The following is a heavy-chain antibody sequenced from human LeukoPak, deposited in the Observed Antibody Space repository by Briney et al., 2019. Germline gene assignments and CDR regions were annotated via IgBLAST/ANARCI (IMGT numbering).Heavy chain of an antibody. J-gene: IGHJ6*03. V-gene: IGHV3-74*01. Sequence: PGGSLRLSCAASGFTFSSYWMHWVRQAPGKGLVWVSRINSDGSSTSYADSVKGRFTISRDNAKNTLYLQMNSLRAEDTAVYYCARAPLAVAPRDYYYYYMDVWGKGTTVTISS. D-gene: IGHD6-19*01. CDR1: GFTFSSYW. CDR2: INSDGSST. CDR3: ARAPLAVAPRDYYYYYMDV.